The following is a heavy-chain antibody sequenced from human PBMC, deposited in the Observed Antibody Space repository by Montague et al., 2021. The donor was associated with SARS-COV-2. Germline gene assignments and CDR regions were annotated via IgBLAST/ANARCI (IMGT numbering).Heavy chain of an antibody. CDR1: GFSLSNTRMS. CDR3: ARIQRWGEYYFDF. V-gene: IGHV2-70*01. D-gene: IGHD3-10*01. Sequence: PALVKPTQTLTLTCTFSGFSLSNTRMSVGGIRQPPGKALEWLALINWDDDEYYNPSLRTRLTISKDTTKNQVVLVMTNMDPMDTGTYFCARIQRWGEYYFDFWGQGALVVVSS. J-gene: IGHJ4*02. CDR2: INWDDDE.